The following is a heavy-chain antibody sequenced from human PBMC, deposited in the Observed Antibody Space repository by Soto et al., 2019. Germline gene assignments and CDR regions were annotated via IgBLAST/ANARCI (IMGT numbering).Heavy chain of an antibody. CDR2: VNHNGRN. Sequence: SETLSLTCTVYGGSFSCYFWNWIRQSPGKGLEWIGKVNHNGRNNYNPSLKSRVTISMDMSKNQFSLKLTSVTAADTAVYYCARGGSSDWQVAFDFWGQGTMVTVSS. CDR3: ARGGSSDWQVAFDF. CDR1: GGSFSCYF. D-gene: IGHD6-19*01. V-gene: IGHV4-34*01. J-gene: IGHJ3*01.